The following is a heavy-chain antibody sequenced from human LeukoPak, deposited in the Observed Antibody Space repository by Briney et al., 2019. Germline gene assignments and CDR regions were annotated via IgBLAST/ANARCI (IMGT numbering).Heavy chain of an antibody. CDR2: TYYRSKWYN. V-gene: IGHV6-1*01. CDR3: ARADYVLRYFDWSQRGPFDI. J-gene: IGHJ3*02. CDR1: GDSVSSNSAA. Sequence: SQTLSLTCAISGDSVSSNSAAWNWIRQSPSRGLEWLGRTYYRSKWYNDYAVSVKSRITINPNTSKNQFSLQLNSVTPEDTAVYYCARADYVLRYFDWSQRGPFDIWGQGTMVTVSS. D-gene: IGHD3-9*01.